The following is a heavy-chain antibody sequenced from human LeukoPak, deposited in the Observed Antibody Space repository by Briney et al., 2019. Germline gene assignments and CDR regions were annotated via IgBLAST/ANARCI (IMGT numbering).Heavy chain of an antibody. J-gene: IGHJ5*02. Sequence: GASVKVSCKASGGTFSSYAISWVRQAPGRGLEWMGGIIPIFGTANYAQKFQGRVTITTDESTSTAYMELSSLRSEDTAVYYCASSRDSSSFGWFDPWGQGTLVTVSS. CDR2: IIPIFGTA. V-gene: IGHV1-69*05. CDR1: GGTFSSYA. CDR3: ASSRDSSSFGWFDP. D-gene: IGHD6-6*01.